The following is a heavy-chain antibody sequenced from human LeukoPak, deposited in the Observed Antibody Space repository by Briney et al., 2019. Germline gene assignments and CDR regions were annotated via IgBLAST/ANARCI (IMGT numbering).Heavy chain of an antibody. Sequence: SETLSLTCAVYGGSFSGYYWSWIRQPPGKGLEWIGEINHSGSTNYNPSLKSRVTISVDTSKNQFSLKLSSVTAADTAVYYCAPFPHSSSNYYYFDYRGQGTLVTVSS. CDR1: GGSFSGYY. D-gene: IGHD4-11*01. CDR3: APFPHSSSNYYYFDY. V-gene: IGHV4-34*01. J-gene: IGHJ4*02. CDR2: INHSGST.